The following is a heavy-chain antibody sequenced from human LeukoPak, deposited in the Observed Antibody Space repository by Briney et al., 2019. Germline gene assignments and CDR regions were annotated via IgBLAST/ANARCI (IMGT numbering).Heavy chain of an antibody. D-gene: IGHD6-13*01. CDR2: IIPIFGTA. J-gene: IGHJ5*02. CDR3: AREVIPDRPPRQQLVQGWFDP. V-gene: IGHV1-69*13. CDR1: GGTFSSYA. Sequence: GASVKVSCKASGGTFSSYAISWVRQAPGQGLEWMGGIIPIFGTANYAQKFQGRVTITADESTSTAYVELSSLRSEDTAVYYCAREVIPDRPPRQQLVQGWFDPWGQGTLVTVSS.